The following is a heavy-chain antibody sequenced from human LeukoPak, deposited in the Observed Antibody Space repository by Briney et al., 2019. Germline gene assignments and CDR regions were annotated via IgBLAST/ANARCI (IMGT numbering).Heavy chain of an antibody. CDR1: GYTFTSYG. J-gene: IGHJ6*03. CDR2: ISAYNGNT. D-gene: IGHD1-1*01. Sequence: GASVKVSCKASGYTFTSYGISWVRQAPGQGLEWMGWISAYNGNTNYAQKLQGRVTMTTDTSTSTAYMELSSLRSEDTAVYYCARGAGTSYYYYYYMDVWGKGTTVTVSS. V-gene: IGHV1-18*01. CDR3: ARGAGTSYYYYYYMDV.